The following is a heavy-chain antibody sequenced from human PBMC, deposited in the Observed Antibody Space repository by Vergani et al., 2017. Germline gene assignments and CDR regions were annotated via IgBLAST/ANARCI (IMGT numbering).Heavy chain of an antibody. Sequence: QVQLVQSGAEVKKPGASVKVSCKASGYTFTSYYMHWVRQAPGQGLEWMGIINPSGGSTSSAQKFQGRVTMTRDTSTRTVYMELSSLRSEDTAVYYCARDIRRGYNLGSGEALHYWGQGTLVTVSS. CDR1: GYTFTSYY. CDR2: INPSGGST. J-gene: IGHJ4*02. V-gene: IGHV1-46*01. CDR3: ARDIRRGYNLGSGEALHY. D-gene: IGHD5-24*01.